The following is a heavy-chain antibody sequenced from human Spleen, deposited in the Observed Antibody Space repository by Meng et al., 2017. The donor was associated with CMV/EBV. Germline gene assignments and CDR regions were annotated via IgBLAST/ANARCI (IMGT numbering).Heavy chain of an antibody. V-gene: IGHV3-23*01. Sequence: LKISCAASGFTFSSYAMSWVRQAPGKGLEWVSAISGSGGSTYYADSVKGRFTISRDNAKNSLYLQMNSLRAEDTAVYYCARDRETGIDYWGQGTLVTVSS. D-gene: IGHD1-1*01. CDR2: ISGSGGST. CDR3: ARDRETGIDY. CDR1: GFTFSSYA. J-gene: IGHJ4*02.